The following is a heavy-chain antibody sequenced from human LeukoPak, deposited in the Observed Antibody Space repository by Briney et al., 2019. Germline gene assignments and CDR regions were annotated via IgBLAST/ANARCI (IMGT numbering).Heavy chain of an antibody. D-gene: IGHD2-2*01. Sequence: GGSLRLSCAASGFTFSSYWMSWVRQAPGKGLEWVANIKQDGSEKYYVDSVKGRFTISRDNAKNSLYLQMNSLRAEDTAVYYCARVDIVVVPAAIGGDYWGQGTLVTVSS. V-gene: IGHV3-7*01. J-gene: IGHJ4*02. CDR1: GFTFSSYW. CDR3: ARVDIVVVPAAIGGDY. CDR2: IKQDGSEK.